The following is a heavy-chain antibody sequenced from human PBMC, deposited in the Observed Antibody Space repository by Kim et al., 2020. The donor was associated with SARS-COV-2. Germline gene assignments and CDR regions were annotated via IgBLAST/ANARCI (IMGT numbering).Heavy chain of an antibody. CDR2: INTNTGNP. V-gene: IGHV7-4-1*02. D-gene: IGHD6-13*01. CDR3: ARGPHGAAAVHWFDP. J-gene: IGHJ5*02. Sequence: ASVKVSCKASGYTFTSYAMNWVRQAPGQGLEWMGWINTNTGNPTYAQGFTGRFVFSLDTSVSTAYLQISSLKAEDTAVYYCARGPHGAAAVHWFDPWGQGTLVTVSS. CDR1: GYTFTSYA.